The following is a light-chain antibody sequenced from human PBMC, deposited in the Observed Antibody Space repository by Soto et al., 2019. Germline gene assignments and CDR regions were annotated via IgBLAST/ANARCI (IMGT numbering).Light chain of an antibody. CDR1: QSVSSRS. Sequence: EIVLTQSPGTLSLSPGERATLSCRASQSVSSRSLAWYQQKPGQAPRLLIYGAPNRATGIPDRFSGSGSGTDFTLTISRLEPEDFAVYYCHHTLKWPPPSGQGTKVDIK. CDR2: GAP. V-gene: IGKV3-20*01. CDR3: HHTLKWPPP. J-gene: IGKJ1*01.